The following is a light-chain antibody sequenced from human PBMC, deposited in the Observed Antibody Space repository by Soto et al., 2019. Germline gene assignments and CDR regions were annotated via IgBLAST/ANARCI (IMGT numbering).Light chain of an antibody. Sequence: DIQMTQSPSSLSASVGDRVTITCRASQSISSYLNWYQQKPGTAPKLLIYAASSLQSGVPSRFSGSGSGTDFTLTISILQPEDFATYYCQHSYSTPYTFGQGTKLEIK. CDR1: QSISSY. CDR2: AAS. CDR3: QHSYSTPYT. J-gene: IGKJ2*01. V-gene: IGKV1-39*01.